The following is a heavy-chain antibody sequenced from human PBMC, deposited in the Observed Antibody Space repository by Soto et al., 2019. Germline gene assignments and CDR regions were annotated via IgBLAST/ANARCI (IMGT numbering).Heavy chain of an antibody. CDR3: TRGGDLGY. D-gene: IGHD2-21*02. V-gene: IGHV3-73*01. CDR1: GFTFSGSA. J-gene: IGHJ4*02. CDR2: IRSKANRYAT. Sequence: EVQLVESGGGLVQPGGSLKLSCAASGFTFSGSAMHWVRQASGKGLEWVGRIRSKANRYATAYAESVKGRFTISRDDSKNTAYLQMNSLNTEDRAVYYCTRGGDLGYWGQGTLVTVSS.